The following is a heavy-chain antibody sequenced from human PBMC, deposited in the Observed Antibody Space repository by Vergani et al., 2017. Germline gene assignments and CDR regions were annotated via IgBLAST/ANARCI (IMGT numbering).Heavy chain of an antibody. CDR3: ASGSGRTFDY. Sequence: QITLKESGPTLVKATQTLTLTCTFSGFSLSTSGVGVGWIRQPPGKALEWLALIFWDDDKRYSPSLKSTITITKDTPRNQVVLTMTNMDPVDTATYYCASGSGRTFDYWGQGTLVTVSS. V-gene: IGHV2-5*02. CDR2: IFWDDDK. D-gene: IGHD3-10*01. CDR1: GFSLSTSGVG. J-gene: IGHJ4*02.